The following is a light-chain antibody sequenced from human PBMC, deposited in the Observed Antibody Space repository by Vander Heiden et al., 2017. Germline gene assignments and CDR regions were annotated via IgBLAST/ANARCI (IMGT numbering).Light chain of an antibody. CDR1: QSVLYSSNNKNY. CDR3: QQDNSTPRT. J-gene: IGKJ2*02. CDR2: WAS. Sequence: DIVMTQSPDSLAVSLGERATINCKSSQSVLYSSNNKNYLAWYQQKPGQPPKLLIYWASTLESGVPSRFSGSGSGTDFTLTISSLQAEDLAVYYCQQDNSTPRTFGQGTKVDIK. V-gene: IGKV4-1*01.